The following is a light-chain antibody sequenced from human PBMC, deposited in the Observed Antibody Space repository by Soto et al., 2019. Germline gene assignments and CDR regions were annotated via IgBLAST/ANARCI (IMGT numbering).Light chain of an antibody. Sequence: EIVLTQSPGPLSLSPGERATLSCRASQSVNSIYLAWYQQKPGQAPRLLIYGASSRATGIPDRFSGSGSGTDFTLTISRLETEDFALYYCQQYGGSPRTFGQGTNVEL. CDR3: QQYGGSPRT. V-gene: IGKV3-20*01. CDR1: QSVNSIY. J-gene: IGKJ1*01. CDR2: GAS.